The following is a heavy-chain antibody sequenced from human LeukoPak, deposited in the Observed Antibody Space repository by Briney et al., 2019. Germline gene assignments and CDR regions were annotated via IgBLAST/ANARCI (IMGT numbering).Heavy chain of an antibody. V-gene: IGHV3-23*01. CDR3: AKKSSGYYTFVGHVDY. CDR2: ISGSGGST. J-gene: IGHJ4*02. Sequence: PGGSLRLSCAASGFTFSSYAMSWVRQAPGKGLEWVSAISGSGGSTYNADSMKGRFTISRDNSKNTLYLQMNSLRAEDTAVYYCAKKSSGYYTFVGHVDYWGQGTLVTVSS. CDR1: GFTFSSYA. D-gene: IGHD3-22*01.